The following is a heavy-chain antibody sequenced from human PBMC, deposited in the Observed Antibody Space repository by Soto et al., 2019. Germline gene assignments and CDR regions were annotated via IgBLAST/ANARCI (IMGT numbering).Heavy chain of an antibody. J-gene: IGHJ4*01. CDR1: GGSISSYY. D-gene: IGHD3-16*02. Sequence: PSETLSLTCTVSGGSISSYYWSWIRQPAGKGLEWIGRIYTSGSTNYNPSLKSRLLLSVATSKNQFSLELSFVTAADTAVYYCARGPTPSWSSYRFSYFDSWGPGSLVTVSS. CDR2: IYTSGST. V-gene: IGHV4-4*07. CDR3: ARGPTPSWSSYRFSYFDS.